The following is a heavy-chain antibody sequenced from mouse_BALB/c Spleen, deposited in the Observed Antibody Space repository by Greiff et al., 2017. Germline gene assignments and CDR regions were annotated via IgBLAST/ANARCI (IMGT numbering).Heavy chain of an antibody. CDR1: GFSLTGYG. Sequence: VQLQQSGPGLVAPSQSLSITCTVSGFSLTGYGVNWVRQPPGKGLEWLGMIWGDGSTDYNSALKSRLSISKDNSKSQVFLKMNSLQTDDTARYYCARSDAITTAFFDYWGQGTTLTVSS. J-gene: IGHJ2*01. CDR2: IWGDGST. CDR3: ARSDAITTAFFDY. V-gene: IGHV2-6-7*01. D-gene: IGHD1-2*01.